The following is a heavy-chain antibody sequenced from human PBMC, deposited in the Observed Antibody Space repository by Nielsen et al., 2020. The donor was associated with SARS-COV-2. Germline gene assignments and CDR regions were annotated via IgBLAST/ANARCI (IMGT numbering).Heavy chain of an antibody. CDR2: IKQDGSEK. CDR1: GGSFSGYY. Sequence: ETLSLTCAVYGGSFSGYYWSWVRQAPGKGLEWVANIKQDGSEKYYVDSVKGRFTISRDNAKNSLYLQMNSLRAEDTAVYYCARWVHTAMVKYFDYWGQGTLVTVSS. J-gene: IGHJ4*02. V-gene: IGHV3-7*03. D-gene: IGHD5-18*01. CDR3: ARWVHTAMVKYFDY.